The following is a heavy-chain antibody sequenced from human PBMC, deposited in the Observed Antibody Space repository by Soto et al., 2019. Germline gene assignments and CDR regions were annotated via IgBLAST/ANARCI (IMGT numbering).Heavy chain of an antibody. J-gene: IGHJ6*02. CDR3: ARRGQQGSGYYYYYYGMDV. CDR2: IYPGDSDT. Sequence: GESLNISCKGSGYSFTSYWIGWVRQMPGKGLEWTGIIYPGDSDTRYSPSFQGQVTISADKSISTAYLQWSSLKASDTAMYYCARRGQQGSGYYYYYYGMDVWGQGTTVXVSS. D-gene: IGHD3-22*01. V-gene: IGHV5-51*01. CDR1: GYSFTSYW.